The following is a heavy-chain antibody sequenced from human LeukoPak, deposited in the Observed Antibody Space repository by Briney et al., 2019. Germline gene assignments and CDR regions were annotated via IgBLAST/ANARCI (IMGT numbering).Heavy chain of an antibody. CDR1: GFTFSSYS. CDR2: ISSSSSYI. V-gene: IGHV3-21*04. Sequence: GSLRLSCAASGFTFSSYSMNWVRQAPGKGLEWVSSISSSSSYIYYADSVKGRFTISRDNSKNTLYLQMNSLRAEDTAVYYCAKDPRQWLVTLDFDYWGQGTLVTVSS. CDR3: AKDPRQWLVTLDFDY. D-gene: IGHD6-19*01. J-gene: IGHJ4*02.